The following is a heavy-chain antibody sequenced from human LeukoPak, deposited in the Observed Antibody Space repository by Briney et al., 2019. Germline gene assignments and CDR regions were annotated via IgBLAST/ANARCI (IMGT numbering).Heavy chain of an antibody. Sequence: PGGSLTLSCTASGFTFDDYAMHWVRQPPGKGLGWVSLISGDGGSTSYADSVKGRFTISRDNSKNSLFLQMNSLRTEDTALYYCAKESASRYYYETSGFDYWGQGTLVTVSS. CDR3: AKESASRYYYETSGFDY. CDR2: ISGDGGST. CDR1: GFTFDDYA. V-gene: IGHV3-43*02. D-gene: IGHD3-22*01. J-gene: IGHJ4*02.